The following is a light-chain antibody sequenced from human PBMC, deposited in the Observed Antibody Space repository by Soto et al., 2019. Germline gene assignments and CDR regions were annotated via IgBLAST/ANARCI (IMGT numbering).Light chain of an antibody. Sequence: EIVLTQSPDTLSLSPGERATLSCRASQSVSSSLAWYQQKPGQATRLLSYDATNRATGIPARFSGSGSGTDFTLTISSLEPEDFAVYYCQQRSNWPPEVTFGPGTKVDIK. V-gene: IGKV3-11*01. CDR1: QSVSSS. CDR2: DAT. J-gene: IGKJ3*01. CDR3: QQRSNWPPEVT.